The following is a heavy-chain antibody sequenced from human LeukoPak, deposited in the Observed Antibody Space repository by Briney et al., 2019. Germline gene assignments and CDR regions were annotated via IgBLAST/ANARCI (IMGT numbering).Heavy chain of an antibody. CDR1: GFSFNNHV. V-gene: IGHV3-33*06. J-gene: IGHJ4*02. D-gene: IGHD3-10*01. Sequence: GRSLRLSCGASGFSFNNHVMHWVRQAPGKGLEWVAMMWFDGTNEYYIKSVKGRFTISRDNSKNTLYLQMDSLRAGDTAVYYCGKQSGARANFDYWGRGTLVTVSS. CDR3: GKQSGARANFDY. CDR2: MWFDGTNE.